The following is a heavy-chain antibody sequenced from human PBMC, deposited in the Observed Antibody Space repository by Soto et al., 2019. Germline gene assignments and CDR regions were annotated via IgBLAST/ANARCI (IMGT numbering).Heavy chain of an antibody. D-gene: IGHD3-22*01. V-gene: IGHV1-69*13. CDR3: ARDKLGYDSSGYYPPSGMDV. Sequence: SVKLSCKAAGGTFSSYAISWVRQATGQGLEWMGGIIPIFGTANYAQKFQGRVTITADESTSTAYMELSSLRSEDTAVYYCARDKLGYDSSGYYPPSGMDVWGQGSTVTVS. CDR2: IIPIFGTA. J-gene: IGHJ6*02. CDR1: GGTFSSYA.